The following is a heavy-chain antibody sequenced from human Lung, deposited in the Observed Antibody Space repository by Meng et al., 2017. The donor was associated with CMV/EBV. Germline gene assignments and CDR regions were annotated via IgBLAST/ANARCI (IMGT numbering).Heavy chain of an antibody. CDR2: ISSNSRYI. V-gene: IGHV3-21*01. D-gene: IGHD2-15*01. CDR3: ARVHCGRGSCSFDY. CDR1: GFTFSSYS. J-gene: IGHJ4*02. Sequence: GESLKIPCAVSGFTFSSYSVNWVRQAPGKGLELVSSISSNSRYIFYGDSVKGQFTISRDKAKDALHLPMNSLRDEDTAVYYCARVHCGRGSCSFDYWGQGTLVXVSS.